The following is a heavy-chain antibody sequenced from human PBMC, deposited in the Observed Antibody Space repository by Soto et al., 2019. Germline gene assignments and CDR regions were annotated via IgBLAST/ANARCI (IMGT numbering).Heavy chain of an antibody. V-gene: IGHV3-11*06. D-gene: IGHD1-1*01. Sequence: LRLSCAASGFTLSDHYMSWSRQAPGKGLEWIGYSSNIGSLTRYSDSVMGRFSISRDNAKNSLYLQINILRGDDTAIYYCVRSGDNYNLLHYWGQGTPVNVS. J-gene: IGHJ4*02. CDR1: GFTLSDHY. CDR3: VRSGDNYNLLHY. CDR2: SSNIGSLT.